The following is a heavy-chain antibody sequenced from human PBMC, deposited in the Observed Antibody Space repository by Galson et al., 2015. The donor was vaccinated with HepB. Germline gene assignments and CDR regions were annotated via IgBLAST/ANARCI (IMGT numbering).Heavy chain of an antibody. V-gene: IGHV5-51*01. Sequence: QSGAEVKKPGESLKISCKGSGYSFTSYWIGWVRQMPGKGLEWMGIIYPGDSDTRYSPSFQGQVTISADKSISTAYLQWSSLKASDTAMYYRASGDFWSGYYDDTFDIWGQGTMVTVSS. J-gene: IGHJ3*02. CDR1: GYSFTSYW. CDR2: IYPGDSDT. CDR3: ASGDFWSGYYDDTFDI. D-gene: IGHD3-3*01.